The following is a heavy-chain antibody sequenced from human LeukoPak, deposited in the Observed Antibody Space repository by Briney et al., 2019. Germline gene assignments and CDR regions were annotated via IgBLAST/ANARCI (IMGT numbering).Heavy chain of an antibody. CDR2: IYYSGST. V-gene: IGHV4-39*01. J-gene: IGHJ4*02. D-gene: IGHD3-22*01. CDR3: AREYYDSSGYPHYYFDY. Sequence: SETLSLTCTVSGGSISSSSYYWGWIRQPPGKGLEWFGSIYYSGSTYYNPSLKSRVTISVDTSKNQFSLKLSSVTAADTAVYYCAREYYDSSGYPHYYFDYWGQGTLVTVSS. CDR1: GGSISSSSYY.